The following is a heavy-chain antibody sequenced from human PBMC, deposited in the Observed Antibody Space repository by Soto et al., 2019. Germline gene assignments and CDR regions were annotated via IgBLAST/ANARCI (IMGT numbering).Heavy chain of an antibody. D-gene: IGHD4-17*01. Sequence: QVQLVESGGGVVQPGRSLRLSCAASGFAFSAYGMHWVRQAPGKGLEWVEMIYYDGSNKYYADSVKGRFTISRDNSKNTLYLQMSSLRAEDTALYYCARVGGTVTADCSGQGPLVTLSS. J-gene: IGHJ4*02. CDR2: IYYDGSNK. CDR1: GFAFSAYG. CDR3: ARVGGTVTADC. V-gene: IGHV3-33*01.